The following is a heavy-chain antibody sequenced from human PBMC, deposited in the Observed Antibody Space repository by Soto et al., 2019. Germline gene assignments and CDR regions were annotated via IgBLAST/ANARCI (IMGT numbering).Heavy chain of an antibody. J-gene: IGHJ4*02. D-gene: IGHD1-7*01. CDR1: GFTFSSYA. V-gene: IGHV3-30-3*01. CDR2: ISYDGSNK. CDR3: ARDAFITGTTVLDY. Sequence: QVQLVESGGGVVQPGRSLRLSCAASGFTFSSYAMHWVRQAPGKGLEWVAVISYDGSNKYYADSVKGRFTISRDNSKNTLYLQMNSLRAEDTAVYYCARDAFITGTTVLDYWGQGTLVTVSS.